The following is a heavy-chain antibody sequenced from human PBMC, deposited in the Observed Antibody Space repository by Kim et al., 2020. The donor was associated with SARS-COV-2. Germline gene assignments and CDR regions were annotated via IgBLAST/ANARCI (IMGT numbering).Heavy chain of an antibody. CDR2: IYPGDSDT. CDR1: GYSFTSYW. J-gene: IGHJ4*02. V-gene: IGHV5-51*01. D-gene: IGHD3-9*01. Sequence: GESLQISCKGSGYSFTSYWIGWVRQMPGKGLEWMGIIYPGDSDTRYSPSFQGQVTISADKSISTAYLQWSSLKASDTAMYYCARRPRREYYDILTGYYSPYYFDYWGQGTLVTVSS. CDR3: ARRPRREYYDILTGYYSPYYFDY.